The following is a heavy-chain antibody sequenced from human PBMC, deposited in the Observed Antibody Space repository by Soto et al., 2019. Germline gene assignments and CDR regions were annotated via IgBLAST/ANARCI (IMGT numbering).Heavy chain of an antibody. J-gene: IGHJ3*02. CDR3: AVYCTNGVCYRSYDAFDI. CDR1: GYTFTSYD. CDR2: MNPNSGNT. Sequence: ASVKVSCKASGYTFTSYDINWVRQATGQGLEWMGWMNPNSGNTGYAQKFQGRVTMTRNTSISTAYMELSSLRSEDTAVYYCAVYCTNGVCYRSYDAFDIWGQGTMVTVSS. V-gene: IGHV1-8*02. D-gene: IGHD2-8*01.